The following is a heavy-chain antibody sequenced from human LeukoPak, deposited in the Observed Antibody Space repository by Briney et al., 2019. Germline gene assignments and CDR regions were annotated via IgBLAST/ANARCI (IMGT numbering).Heavy chain of an antibody. J-gene: IGHJ4*02. V-gene: IGHV4-61*02. Sequence: SETLSLTCTVSGGSISSDRFYWTWVRQPAGKRPEWIGRIKSSNTDYNPSLKSRVNISVDTSTNQFSLKLSSLTAADTAVYYCARVPDWTYVPDYWGQGTLVTVSS. CDR1: GGSISSDRFY. CDR2: IKSSNT. CDR3: ARVPDWTYVPDY. D-gene: IGHD3-16*01.